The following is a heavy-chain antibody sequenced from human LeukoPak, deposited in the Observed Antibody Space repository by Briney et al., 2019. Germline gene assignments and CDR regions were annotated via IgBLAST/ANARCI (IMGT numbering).Heavy chain of an antibody. Sequence: PGGSLRLSCAASGFTFSSYEMNWVRQAPGKGLEWVSYISSSGSTIYYADSVKGRFTISRDNAKNSLYLQMNSLRAEDTAVYYCARPGRAARGIYYYYYGMDVWGKGTTVTVSS. CDR3: ARPGRAARGIYYYYYGMDV. CDR2: ISSSGSTI. CDR1: GFTFSSYE. J-gene: IGHJ6*04. V-gene: IGHV3-48*03. D-gene: IGHD3-16*01.